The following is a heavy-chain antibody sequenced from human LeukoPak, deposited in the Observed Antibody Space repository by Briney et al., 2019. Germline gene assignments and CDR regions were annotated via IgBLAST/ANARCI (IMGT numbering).Heavy chain of an antibody. CDR2: VSYDGSTK. Sequence: GRSLRLSCAASGFTFSSYGMHWVRQAPGKGLEWVAVVSYDGSTKYYADSVKGRFTNSRDNFKNTLYLQMNSLRAEDTAVYYCAKENYDSSGYRYFDHWGQGTLVTVSS. CDR3: AKENYDSSGYRYFDH. V-gene: IGHV3-30*18. D-gene: IGHD3-22*01. CDR1: GFTFSSYG. J-gene: IGHJ4*02.